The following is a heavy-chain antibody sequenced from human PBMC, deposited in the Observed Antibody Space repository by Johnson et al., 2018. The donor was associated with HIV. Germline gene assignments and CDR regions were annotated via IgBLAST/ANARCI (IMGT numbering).Heavy chain of an antibody. CDR3: EKDIEDRNDCDSSGYYYGEAFDI. V-gene: IGHV3-11*01. Sequence: QVQLVESGGGLVKPGGSLRLSCAASGFTFSDYYMSWIPQAPGKGLEWVSYISSSGSTIYYADSVKGRFTISRDNSKNSLYLQMNSLRTEDTAWYYCEKDIEDRNDCDSSGYYYGEAFDIWGQGTMVTVSS. J-gene: IGHJ3*02. D-gene: IGHD3-22*01. CDR1: GFTFSDYY. CDR2: ISSSGSTI.